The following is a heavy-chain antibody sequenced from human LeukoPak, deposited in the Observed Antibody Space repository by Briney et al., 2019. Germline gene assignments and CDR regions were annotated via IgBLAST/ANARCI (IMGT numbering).Heavy chain of an antibody. D-gene: IGHD3-10*01. CDR3: ASNYYGSGSYY. CDR1: GGSISSGGYY. CDR2: IYYSGST. Sequence: PSETLSLTCTVSGGSISSGGYYWSWIRQHPGRGLEWIGYIYYSGSTYYNPSLKSRVTISVDTSKNQFSLKLSSVTAADTAVYYCASNYYGSGSYYWGQGTLVTVSS. J-gene: IGHJ4*02. V-gene: IGHV4-31*03.